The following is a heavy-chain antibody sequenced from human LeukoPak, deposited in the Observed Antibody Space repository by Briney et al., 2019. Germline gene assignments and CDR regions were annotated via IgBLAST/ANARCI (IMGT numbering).Heavy chain of an antibody. V-gene: IGHV3-23*01. CDR1: GFTFSSYA. D-gene: IGHD1-26*01. CDR3: AKGIVGATRKINFFDY. Sequence: GGSLRLSCAASGFTFSSYAMSWVRQAPGKGLEWVSHISGSGDSTYYADSVKGRFTISRDNSKNTLYLQMNSLRAEDTAVFYCAKGIVGATRKINFFDYWGQGTLVTVSS. J-gene: IGHJ4*02. CDR2: ISGSGDST.